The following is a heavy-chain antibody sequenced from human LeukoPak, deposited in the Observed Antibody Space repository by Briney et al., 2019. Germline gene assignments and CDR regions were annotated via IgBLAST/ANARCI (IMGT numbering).Heavy chain of an antibody. D-gene: IGHD3-10*01. V-gene: IGHV4-38-2*02. Sequence: PGGSLRLSCAASGFTFSSYAMSWIRQPPGKGLEWIGSVYHSGSTDYNPSLLSRVTISIDTSMNQFSLKLTSVTAADTAVYYCARDLQWFGDVYYFEHWGQGSQVTVSS. CDR2: VYHSGST. CDR1: GFTFSSYA. J-gene: IGHJ4*02. CDR3: ARDLQWFGDVYYFEH.